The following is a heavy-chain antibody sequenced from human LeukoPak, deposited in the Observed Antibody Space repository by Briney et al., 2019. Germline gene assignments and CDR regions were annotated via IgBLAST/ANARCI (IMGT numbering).Heavy chain of an antibody. J-gene: IGHJ2*01. CDR1: GGPLSSSSYY. CDR2: IHYRGST. V-gene: IGHV4-39*01. CDR3: AISRDGYNYGYFDL. D-gene: IGHD5-24*01. Sequence: SETLSLTCTASGGPLSSSSYYWGWIRQPPEKGLEWIGAIHYRGSTYYNPSLKSRVTISADTAKNQFPLKLSSVTAADTAVYYCAISRDGYNYGYFDLWGRGTLVIVSS.